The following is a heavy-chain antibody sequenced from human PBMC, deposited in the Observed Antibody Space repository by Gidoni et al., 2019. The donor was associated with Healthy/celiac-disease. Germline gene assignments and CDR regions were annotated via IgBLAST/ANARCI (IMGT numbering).Heavy chain of an antibody. Sequence: EVQLLESGGGLVQPGGSLRLSCAASGFTLSSYAMSWVGQAPAKGLEWVSAISGSGGSTYYADSVKGQFTISRDNSKNTLYLQMNSLRAEDTAVYYCAKDTSGGSWFGDIWGQGAMVTVSS. J-gene: IGHJ3*02. V-gene: IGHV3-23*01. CDR2: ISGSGGST. CDR1: GFTLSSYA. CDR3: AKDTSGGSWFGDI. D-gene: IGHD2-15*01.